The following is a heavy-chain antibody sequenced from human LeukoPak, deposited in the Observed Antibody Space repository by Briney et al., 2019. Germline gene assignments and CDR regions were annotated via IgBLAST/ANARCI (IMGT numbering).Heavy chain of an antibody. CDR1: GGSISSGGYS. CDR2: IYHSEST. V-gene: IGHV4-30-2*01. Sequence: PSETLSLTCAVSGGSISSGGYSWSWIRQPPGKGLEWIGYIYHSESTYYSPSLKSRVTISVDRSKNQFSLRLSSVTAADTAVYYCARDGSSGYYLAYWGQGTLVTVSS. CDR3: ARDGSSGYYLAY. D-gene: IGHD3-22*01. J-gene: IGHJ4*02.